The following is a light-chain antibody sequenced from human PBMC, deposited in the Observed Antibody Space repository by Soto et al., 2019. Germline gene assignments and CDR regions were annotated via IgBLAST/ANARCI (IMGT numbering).Light chain of an antibody. CDR3: SSYPGSNTFV. Sequence: HSVLTQTPSASGFPGQSVTISCTGTSTDFGYSAYASCYKQPPGNAPRLVIDEVTKRPSGVPDRVSASKSGNTASLTDSGLRAEDEGDYYCSSYPGSNTFVFGSGNKVTVL. CDR2: EVT. CDR1: STDFGYSAY. J-gene: IGLJ1*01. V-gene: IGLV2-8*01.